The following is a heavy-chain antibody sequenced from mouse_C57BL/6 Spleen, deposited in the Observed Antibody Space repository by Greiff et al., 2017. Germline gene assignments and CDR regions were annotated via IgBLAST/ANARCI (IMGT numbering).Heavy chain of an antibody. V-gene: IGHV1-4*01. D-gene: IGHD3-3*01. J-gene: IGHJ4*01. CDR2: INPSSGYT. Sequence: VKLQESGAELARPGASVKMSCKASGYTFTSYTMHWVKQRPGQGLEWIGYINPSSGYTKYNQKFKDKATLTADKSSSTAYMQLSSLTSEDSAIYCCARNPALGQVAMDYWGQGTSVTVSS. CDR3: ARNPALGQVAMDY. CDR1: GYTFTSYT.